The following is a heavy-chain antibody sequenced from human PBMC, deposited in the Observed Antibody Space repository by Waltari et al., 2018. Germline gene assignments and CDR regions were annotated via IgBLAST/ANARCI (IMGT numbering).Heavy chain of an antibody. CDR2: INHGGSA. Sequence: QVQLQQWGAGLLKPSETLSLTCAVYGGSFSGYYWSWIRQPPGKGLEWIGEINHGGSATSNPSLKGRVTVSVDTSRNQFCRELGSVTSADTALYYCARVIIVVVPAAIRYFDLWGRGTLVTVSS. D-gene: IGHD2-2*01. J-gene: IGHJ2*01. V-gene: IGHV4-34*01. CDR3: ARVIIVVVPAAIRYFDL. CDR1: GGSFSGYY.